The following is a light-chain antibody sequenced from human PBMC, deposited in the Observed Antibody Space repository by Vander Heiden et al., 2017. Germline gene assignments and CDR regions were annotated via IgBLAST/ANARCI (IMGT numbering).Light chain of an antibody. CDR2: GNN. Sequence: QSVLTQPPSVSGAPGQRVTISCTGSSSKIGAGYDVHWYQQLPGTAPKLLIYGNNNRPSGVPDRFSGSKSGTSASLAITGLQAEDEAEYHCQSFDSSLSVVFGGGTKLTVL. J-gene: IGLJ2*01. CDR3: QSFDSSLSVV. V-gene: IGLV1-40*01. CDR1: SSKIGAGYD.